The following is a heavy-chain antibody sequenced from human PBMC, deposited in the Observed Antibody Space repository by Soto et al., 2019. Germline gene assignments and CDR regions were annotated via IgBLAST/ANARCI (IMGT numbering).Heavy chain of an antibody. CDR3: AKFSYYDFWSGHNWFDP. J-gene: IGHJ5*02. Sequence: GGSLRLPCAASGFTFSSYAMSWVRQAPGKGLEWVSAIGGSGGSTYYADSVKGRFTISRDNSKNTLYLQMNSLRAEDTAVYYCAKFSYYDFWSGHNWFDPWGQGTLVTVSS. CDR1: GFTFSSYA. CDR2: IGGSGGST. V-gene: IGHV3-23*01. D-gene: IGHD3-3*01.